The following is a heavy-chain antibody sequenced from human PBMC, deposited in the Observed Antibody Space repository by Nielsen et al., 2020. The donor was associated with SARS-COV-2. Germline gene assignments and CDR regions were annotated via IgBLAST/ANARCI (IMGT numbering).Heavy chain of an antibody. J-gene: IGHJ3*02. V-gene: IGHV3-23*01. CDR3: AKASDI. Sequence: GGSLRLSCAASGFTFNSYAMTWVRQAPGKGLEWVSGIVGSGGSTYYADSVKGRFTVSRDNSKNTLYLQMNSLRDEDTAVYYCAKASDIWGQGTMVTVSS. CDR1: GFTFNSYA. CDR2: IVGSGGST.